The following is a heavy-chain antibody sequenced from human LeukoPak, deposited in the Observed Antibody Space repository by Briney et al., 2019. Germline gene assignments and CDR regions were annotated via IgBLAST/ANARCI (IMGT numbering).Heavy chain of an antibody. J-gene: IGHJ6*03. D-gene: IGHD3-10*01. V-gene: IGHV5-51*01. CDR1: GYKFSSYW. Sequence: GESLKISCKGSGYKFSSYWVGWVRQMPGKGLEWIAIIYPGDSDTRYSPSFQGHVTISADKSISTAYLQWSSLKASDTAMYHCARLGSGSYYKFYYYYYMDVWGKGTTVTISS. CDR2: IYPGDSDT. CDR3: ARLGSGSYYKFYYYYYMDV.